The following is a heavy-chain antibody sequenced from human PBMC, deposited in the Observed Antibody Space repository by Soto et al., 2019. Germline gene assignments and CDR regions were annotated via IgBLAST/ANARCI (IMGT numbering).Heavy chain of an antibody. CDR2: VNPGGGIG. CDR3: ARDSSATATSYSLDF. Sequence: QVQLVQSGADVKNPGASVKISCTASGYKFINHYIHWVRQAPGPGLEWMGLVNPGGGIGDVAQEFHDRVTMTRDASTNTIYMELSSLTSDDTALYYCARDSSATATSYSLDFWGQGALVTVSS. D-gene: IGHD5-12*01. V-gene: IGHV1-46*01. J-gene: IGHJ4*02. CDR1: GYKFINHY.